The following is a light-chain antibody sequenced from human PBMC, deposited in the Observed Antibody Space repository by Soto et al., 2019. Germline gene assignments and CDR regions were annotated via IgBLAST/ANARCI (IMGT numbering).Light chain of an antibody. CDR3: AQIYTAQWT. J-gene: IGKJ1*01. Sequence: DIPVTQSPSSLPASLGDRVTITCRASENITNYLTWYQQKPGQAPKLLIYDASTLKAGVPSRFSGSGSGTDFTFTIGGLQPDDFATYYCAQIYTAQWTFGQGTRVDLK. CDR2: DAS. CDR1: ENITNY. V-gene: IGKV1-39*01.